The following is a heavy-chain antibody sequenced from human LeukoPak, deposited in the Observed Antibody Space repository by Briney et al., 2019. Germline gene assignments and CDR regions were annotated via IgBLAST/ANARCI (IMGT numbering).Heavy chain of an antibody. J-gene: IGHJ4*02. CDR2: ISASGGST. D-gene: IGHD3-3*01. V-gene: IGHV3-23*01. CDR1: GFTFTNYA. CDR3: AKGIGFGVVIQYYFDY. Sequence: GGSLRLSCAASGFTFTNYAMSWVRQAPGKGLEWVSAISASGGSTYYPDSVKGRFTISRDNSKNTLYLQMNSLRAEDTAVFYCAKGIGFGVVIQYYFDYWGQGSPVTVSS.